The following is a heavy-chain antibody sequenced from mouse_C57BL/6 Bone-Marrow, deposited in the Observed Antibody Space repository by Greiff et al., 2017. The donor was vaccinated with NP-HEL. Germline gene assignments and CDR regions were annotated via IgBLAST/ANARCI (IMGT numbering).Heavy chain of an antibody. Sequence: QVQLQQSGPELVKPGASVKISCKASGYAFSSSWMHWVKQRPGQGLEWIGRIYPGDGDTNYNGKFKGKATLTADKSSSTAYMQLSSLTSEDSAVYFCGGDSSGDRCAMDYWGQGTSVTVSS. CDR2: IYPGDGDT. D-gene: IGHD3-2*02. J-gene: IGHJ4*01. V-gene: IGHV1-82*01. CDR1: GYAFSSSW. CDR3: GGDSSGDRCAMDY.